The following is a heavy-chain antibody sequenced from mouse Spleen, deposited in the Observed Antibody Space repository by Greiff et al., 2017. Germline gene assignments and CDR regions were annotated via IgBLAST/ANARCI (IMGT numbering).Heavy chain of an antibody. Sequence: EVKVVESGGGLVKLGGSLKLSCAASGFTFSSYYMSWVRQTPEKRLEWVATISSGGGSTYYPDSVKGRFTISRDNAKNTLYLQMSSLNSEDTAVYYCARLTARATTLYYFDYWGQGTTLTVSS. J-gene: IGHJ2*01. V-gene: IGHV5-9*04. CDR2: ISSGGGST. D-gene: IGHD3-1*01. CDR1: GFTFSSYY. CDR3: ARLTARATTLYYFDY.